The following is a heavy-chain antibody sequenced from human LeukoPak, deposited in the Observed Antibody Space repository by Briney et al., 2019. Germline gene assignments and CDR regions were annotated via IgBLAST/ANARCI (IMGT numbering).Heavy chain of an antibody. J-gene: IGHJ4*02. Sequence: PGRSLRLSCAASGFTFSSYGMHWVRQAPGKGLEWVAIIWHDGSYKYYADSVKGRFTISRDNSKNTLYLQMNSLRAEDTAVYYCAKDGLGYCTNAICYNFDYWGQGTLVTVSS. CDR3: AKDGLGYCTNAICYNFDY. V-gene: IGHV3-33*06. D-gene: IGHD2-8*01. CDR2: IWHDGSYK. CDR1: GFTFSSYG.